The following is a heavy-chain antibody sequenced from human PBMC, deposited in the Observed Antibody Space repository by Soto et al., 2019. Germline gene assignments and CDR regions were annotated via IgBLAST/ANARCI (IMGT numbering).Heavy chain of an antibody. D-gene: IGHD3-22*01. V-gene: IGHV1-24*01. Sequence: ASVKVSCKVSGYTLTELSMHWVRQAPGKGLEWMGDFDPEDGETIYAQKFQGRVTMTEDTSTDTAYMELSSLRSEDTAVYYCATRYDSSGYYLSHAEYFQHWGQGTLVTVSS. J-gene: IGHJ1*01. CDR3: ATRYDSSGYYLSHAEYFQH. CDR2: FDPEDGET. CDR1: GYTLTELS.